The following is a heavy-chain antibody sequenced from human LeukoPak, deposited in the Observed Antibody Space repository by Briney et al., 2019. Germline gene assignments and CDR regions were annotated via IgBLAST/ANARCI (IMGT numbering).Heavy chain of an antibody. CDR1: GGSISSYY. D-gene: IGHD3-22*01. CDR2: IYYSGST. Sequence: NASETLSLTCTVSGGSISSYYWSWIRQPPGKGLEWIGYIYYSGSTNYNPSLKSRVTISVDTSKNQFSLKLSSVTAADTAVYYCARVVREYYYDSSGYYPAEYFQHWGQGTLVTVSS. J-gene: IGHJ1*01. CDR3: ARVVREYYYDSSGYYPAEYFQH. V-gene: IGHV4-59*01.